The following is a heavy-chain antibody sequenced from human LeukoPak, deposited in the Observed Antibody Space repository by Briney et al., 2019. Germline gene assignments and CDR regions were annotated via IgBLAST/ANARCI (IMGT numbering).Heavy chain of an antibody. V-gene: IGHV1-8*01. CDR1: GYTFTSYD. CDR2: MNPNSGNT. Sequence: ASVKVSCKASGYTFTSYDINWVRQATGQGFEWMGWMNPNSGNTGYAQKFQGRVTMTRNTSISTAYMELSSLRSEDTAVYYCARVESITMVRTEFDPWGQGTLVTVSS. CDR3: ARVESITMVRTEFDP. D-gene: IGHD3-10*01. J-gene: IGHJ5*02.